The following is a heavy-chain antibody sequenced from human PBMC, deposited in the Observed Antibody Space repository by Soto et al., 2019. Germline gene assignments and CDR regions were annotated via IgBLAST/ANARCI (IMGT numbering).Heavy chain of an antibody. V-gene: IGHV3-23*01. J-gene: IGHJ6*03. CDR1: GFTFSSYA. CDR3: AKDRDCSSTSCYLSAERDYYYYYYMDV. Sequence: EVQLLESGGGLVQPGGSLRLSCAASGFTFSSYAMSWVRQAPGKGLEWVSAISGSGGSTYYADSVKGRFTISRDNSKNTLYLKRRSLSAEDTAVYYCAKDRDCSSTSCYLSAERDYYYYYYMDVWGKGTTVTVSS. D-gene: IGHD2-2*01. CDR2: ISGSGGST.